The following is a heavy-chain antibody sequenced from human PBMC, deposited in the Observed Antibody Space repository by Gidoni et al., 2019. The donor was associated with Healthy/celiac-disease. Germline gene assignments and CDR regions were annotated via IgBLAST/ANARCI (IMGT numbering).Heavy chain of an antibody. V-gene: IGHV3-23*01. Sequence: TISRDNSKNTLYLQMNSLRAEDTAVYYCAKDQSRTVTTAEYFQHWGQGTLVTVSS. J-gene: IGHJ1*01. D-gene: IGHD4-17*01. CDR3: AKDQSRTVTTAEYFQH.